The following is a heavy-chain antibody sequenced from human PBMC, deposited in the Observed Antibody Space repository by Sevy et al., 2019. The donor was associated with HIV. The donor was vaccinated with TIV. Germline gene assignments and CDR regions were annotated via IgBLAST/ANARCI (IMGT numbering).Heavy chain of an antibody. Sequence: SGPTLVNPTQTLTLTCTFSGFSLSTSGVGVGWIRQPPGKALEWLALIYWDDDKPYSPSLKSRLTITKDTSKNQVVLTMTNMDPVDTATYYCAHRGYYYDSSGYYYSFDYWGQGTLVTVSS. CDR3: AHRGYYYDSSGYYYSFDY. V-gene: IGHV2-5*02. J-gene: IGHJ4*02. D-gene: IGHD3-22*01. CDR2: IYWDDDK. CDR1: GFSLSTSGVG.